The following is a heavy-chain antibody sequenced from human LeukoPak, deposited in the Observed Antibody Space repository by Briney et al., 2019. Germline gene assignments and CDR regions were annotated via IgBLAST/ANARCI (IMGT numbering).Heavy chain of an antibody. CDR1: GYTFTSYG. CDR2: ISAYNGNT. J-gene: IGHJ4*02. Sequence: ASVGVSCKASGYTFTSYGISWVRQAPGQGLEWMGWISAYNGNTNYAQKLQGRVTMTTDTSTSTAYMELRSLRSDDTAVYYCAREGLLWFGESKGSFDYWGQGTLVTVSS. V-gene: IGHV1-18*01. CDR3: AREGLLWFGESKGSFDY. D-gene: IGHD3-10*01.